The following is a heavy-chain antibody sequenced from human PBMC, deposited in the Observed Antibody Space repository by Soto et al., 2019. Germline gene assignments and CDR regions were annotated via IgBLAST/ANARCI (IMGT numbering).Heavy chain of an antibody. V-gene: IGHV4-34*01. D-gene: IGHD2-2*01. Sequence: QVQLQQWGAGLLKPSETLSLTCAVYGGSFSGYYWSWIRQPPGKGLEWIGEINHSGSTNYNPSLKSRVTISVDTSKNQFSLKLSSVTAADTAVYYCARGGSPFYAVVPADKKGRNWFDPWGQGTLVTVSS. CDR2: INHSGST. J-gene: IGHJ5*02. CDR3: ARGGSPFYAVVPADKKGRNWFDP. CDR1: GGSFSGYY.